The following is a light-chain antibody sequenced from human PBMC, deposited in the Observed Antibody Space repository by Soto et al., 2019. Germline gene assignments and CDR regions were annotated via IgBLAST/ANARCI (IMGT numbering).Light chain of an antibody. V-gene: IGKV3-11*01. Sequence: IGLTQSPSTLSLTPGERATLSFRASQSVSSYLAWYQQKPGQAPRLLIYDASNRATGIPARFSGSGSGTDFTLTISSLEPEDFAVYYCQQRSNWPITFGQGTRLEI. CDR2: DAS. CDR3: QQRSNWPIT. CDR1: QSVSSY. J-gene: IGKJ5*01.